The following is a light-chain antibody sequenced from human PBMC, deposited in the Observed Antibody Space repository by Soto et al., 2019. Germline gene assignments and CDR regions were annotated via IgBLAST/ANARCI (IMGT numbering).Light chain of an antibody. CDR1: SSDLGSYNY. Sequence: QAVVTQPASVSGSPGQSITISCTGTSSDLGSYNYVSWYQHHPGKAPKLVIYDVSNRPSGVSNRFSGSKSGYTASLTISGLQAEDEADYYCISYTTSTTWVFGTGTKLTVL. CDR3: ISYTTSTTWV. V-gene: IGLV2-14*03. J-gene: IGLJ1*01. CDR2: DVS.